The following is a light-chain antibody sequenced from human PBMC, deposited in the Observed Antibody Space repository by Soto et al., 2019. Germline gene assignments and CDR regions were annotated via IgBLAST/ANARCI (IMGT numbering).Light chain of an antibody. V-gene: IGKV1-5*01. Sequence: DIQMTQSPSTLSASVGDRVTITCRASQSISTWLAWYQQRPREAPKLLMYGASSLESGVPSRFSGRGSGTEFTLTISSLQPTDFATYYCQQYATSSPTFGQGTKLEIK. CDR3: QQYATSSPT. CDR1: QSISTW. CDR2: GAS. J-gene: IGKJ2*01.